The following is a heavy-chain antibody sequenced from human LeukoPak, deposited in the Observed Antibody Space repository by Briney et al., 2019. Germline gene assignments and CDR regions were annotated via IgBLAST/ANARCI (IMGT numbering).Heavy chain of an antibody. CDR2: IYYSGST. J-gene: IGHJ4*02. D-gene: IGHD5-24*01. Sequence: PSETLSLTCTVSGGSISSYYWSWIRQPPGKGLEWIGYIYYSGSTYYNPSLKSRVTISVDTSKNQFSLKLTSITAADTAVYYCARVRGGTYNHYFDYWGQGTLVTVSS. CDR3: ARVRGGTYNHYFDY. V-gene: IGHV4-59*01. CDR1: GGSISSYY.